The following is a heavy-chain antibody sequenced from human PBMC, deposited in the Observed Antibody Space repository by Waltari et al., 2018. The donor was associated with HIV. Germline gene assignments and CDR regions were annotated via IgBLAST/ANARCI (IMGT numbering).Heavy chain of an antibody. CDR3: ARDEAEMATLTAFDI. Sequence: EVQLVESGGGLVKPGGSLRLSCSASRFTFSYYRMNWVRQAPGKGLECVSSISSGSVYIYYADSVKGRFTISRDNAKNSLYLQMNSLRAEDTAVYYCARDEAEMATLTAFDIWGQGTMVTVSS. CDR1: RFTFSYYR. D-gene: IGHD5-12*01. V-gene: IGHV3-21*01. CDR2: ISSGSVYI. J-gene: IGHJ3*02.